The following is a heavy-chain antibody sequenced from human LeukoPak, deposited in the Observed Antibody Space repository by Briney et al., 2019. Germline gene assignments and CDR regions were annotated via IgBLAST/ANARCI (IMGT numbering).Heavy chain of an antibody. Sequence: GGSLRLSCAASRFTFSIYSMNWVRQAPGKGLEWVSYISSSSSTIYYADSVKGRFTISRDNAKNSLYLQMNSLSAEDTAVYYCARDAGNYVFDYWGQGTLVTVSS. J-gene: IGHJ4*02. CDR1: RFTFSIYS. CDR3: ARDAGNYVFDY. D-gene: IGHD3-16*01. CDR2: ISSSSSTI. V-gene: IGHV3-48*04.